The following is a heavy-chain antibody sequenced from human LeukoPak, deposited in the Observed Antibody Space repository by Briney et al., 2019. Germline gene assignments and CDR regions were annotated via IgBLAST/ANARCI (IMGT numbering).Heavy chain of an antibody. V-gene: IGHV3-21*01. J-gene: IGHJ4*02. CDR1: GFSFTSYS. CDR3: AREPDCSGGSCYLRSFDY. D-gene: IGHD2-15*01. Sequence: GGSLRLSCAASGFSFTSYSMNWVRQAPGQGLEWVSSISSSSTYIYYADSMKGRFTISRDNAKNSLYLQMNSLRAEDTAVYFCAREPDCSGGSCYLRSFDYWGQGTLVTVSS. CDR2: ISSSSTYI.